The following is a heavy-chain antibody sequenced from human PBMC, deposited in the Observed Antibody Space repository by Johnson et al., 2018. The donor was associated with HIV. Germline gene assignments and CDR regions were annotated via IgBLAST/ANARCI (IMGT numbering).Heavy chain of an antibody. Sequence: VQLVESGGGLVQPGGSLRLSCAASGFTFSSYWMSWVRQSPGKGLEWVSYISSSGSTIYYADSVKGRFTISRDNAENSLYLQMNSLRAEDTAVYYCALNWGAEGAFDIWGQGTMVTVSS. CDR1: GFTFSSYW. D-gene: IGHD7-27*01. V-gene: IGHV3-48*04. J-gene: IGHJ3*02. CDR3: ALNWGAEGAFDI. CDR2: ISSSGSTI.